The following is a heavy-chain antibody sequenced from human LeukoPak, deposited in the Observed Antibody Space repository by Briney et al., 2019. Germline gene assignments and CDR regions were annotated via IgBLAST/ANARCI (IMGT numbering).Heavy chain of an antibody. CDR2: ISGSGGST. CDR3: AKDLATVTTFLFDY. D-gene: IGHD4-17*01. V-gene: IGHV3-23*01. CDR1: GFTFSSYG. Sequence: GGTLRLSCAASGFTFSSYGMSWVRQAPGKGLEWVSAISGSGGSTYYADSVKGRFTISRDNSKNTLYLQMNSLRAEDTAVYYCAKDLATVTTFLFDYWGQGTLVTVSS. J-gene: IGHJ4*02.